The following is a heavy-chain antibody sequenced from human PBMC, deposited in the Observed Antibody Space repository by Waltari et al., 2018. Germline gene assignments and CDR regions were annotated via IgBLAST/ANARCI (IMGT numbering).Heavy chain of an antibody. CDR3: ASSGGPMRFYYYYGMDV. V-gene: IGHV4-34*01. J-gene: IGHJ6*02. D-gene: IGHD3-10*01. Sequence: QVQLQQWGAGLLKPSETLSLTCAVYGGSFSGYYWSWIRPPPGKGLEWIGEINHSGSTNYNPSLKSRVTISVDTSKNQFSLKLSSVTAADTAVYYCASSGGPMRFYYYYGMDVWGQGTTVTVSS. CDR2: INHSGST. CDR1: GGSFSGYY.